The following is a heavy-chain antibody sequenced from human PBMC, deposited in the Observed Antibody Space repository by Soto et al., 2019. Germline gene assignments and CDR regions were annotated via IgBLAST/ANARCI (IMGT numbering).Heavy chain of an antibody. CDR1: GYTFTSYG. CDR3: ARDSFSDYVFVY. Sequence: QVQLVQSGAEVKEPGASVKVSCKASGYTFTSYGISWVRQAPGQGLEWMGYIGAYNDNANYAQNFQGRVTMTTDTSTSTAYMELRSLRSDDTAVYYCARDSFSDYVFVYWGQGTLVTVSS. V-gene: IGHV1-18*01. CDR2: IGAYNDNA. D-gene: IGHD4-17*01. J-gene: IGHJ4*02.